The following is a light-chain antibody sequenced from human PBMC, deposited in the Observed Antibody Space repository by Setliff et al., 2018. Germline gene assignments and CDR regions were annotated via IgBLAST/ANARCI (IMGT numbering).Light chain of an antibody. CDR2: EVS. CDR3: CSYAGSGTL. J-gene: IGLJ2*01. CDR1: SSDVGGYNL. V-gene: IGLV2-23*02. Sequence: QSVLTQPPSASGSPGQSVTISCTGTSSDVGGYNLVSWYQQHPGKAPKLMLYEVSKRPSGVSNRFSASKSGNTASLTISGLQANDEADYYCCSYAGSGTLFGGGTKVTVL.